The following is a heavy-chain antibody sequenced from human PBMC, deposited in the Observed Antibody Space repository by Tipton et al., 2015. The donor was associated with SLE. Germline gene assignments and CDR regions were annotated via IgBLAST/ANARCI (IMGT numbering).Heavy chain of an antibody. CDR3: ASDLGYGLDV. V-gene: IGHV4-30-2*01. CDR2: IYHSGST. Sequence: TLSLTCAVSGVSISSGGYAWSWIRQPPGKGLEWIGYIYHSGSTYYNPSLKSRLTLSVDTSKNHLSLNLTSVTAADTAVYYCASDLGYGLDVWRHGTTVTVSS. J-gene: IGHJ6*02. D-gene: IGHD7-27*01. CDR1: GVSISSGGYA.